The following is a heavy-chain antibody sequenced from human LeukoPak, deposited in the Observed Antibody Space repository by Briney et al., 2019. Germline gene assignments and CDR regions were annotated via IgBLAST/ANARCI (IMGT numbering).Heavy chain of an antibody. D-gene: IGHD2-2*01. V-gene: IGHV1-69*13. CDR1: GYTFTSYG. CDR3: ARGIVVVPAANYYYMDV. CDR2: IIPIFGTA. J-gene: IGHJ6*03. Sequence: ASVKVSCKASGYTFTSYGISWVRQAPGQGLEWMGGIIPIFGTANYAQKFQGRVTITADESTSTAYMELSSLRSEDTAVYYCARGIVVVPAANYYYMDVWGKGTTVTVSS.